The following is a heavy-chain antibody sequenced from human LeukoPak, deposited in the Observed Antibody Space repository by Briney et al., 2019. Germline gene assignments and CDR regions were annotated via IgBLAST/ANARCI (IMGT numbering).Heavy chain of an antibody. D-gene: IGHD3-10*01. CDR3: ARALFAGAFYGMDV. J-gene: IGHJ6*02. Sequence: GGSLRLSCAASGFTFSNYGMHWVRQAPGKGLEWVAIIWSDGSNKYYGDSVKGRFTISRDNSKNTLYLQMNSLRAEDTAVYYCARALFAGAFYGMDVWGQGTTVIVSS. V-gene: IGHV3-33*01. CDR1: GFTFSNYG. CDR2: IWSDGSNK.